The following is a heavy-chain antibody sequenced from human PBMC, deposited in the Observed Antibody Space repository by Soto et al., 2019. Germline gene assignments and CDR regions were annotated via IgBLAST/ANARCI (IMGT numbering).Heavy chain of an antibody. J-gene: IGHJ6*02. Sequence: PSETLSLTCAVYGGSFSGYYWSWIRQPPGKGLEWIGEINHSGSTNYNPSLKSRVTISVDTSKNQFSLKLSSVTAADTAVYYCAMSSYYYYYYGMDVWGQGTTVTVSS. CDR3: AMSSYYYYYYGMDV. V-gene: IGHV4-34*01. CDR2: INHSGST. CDR1: GGSFSGYY.